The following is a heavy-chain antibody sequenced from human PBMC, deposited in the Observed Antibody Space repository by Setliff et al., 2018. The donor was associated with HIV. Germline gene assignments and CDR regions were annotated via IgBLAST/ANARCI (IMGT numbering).Heavy chain of an antibody. CDR1: GGSISSGDYY. CDR2: IYHSGST. Sequence: SETLSLTCAVSGGSISSGDYYWGWIRQPPGKGLEWTASIYHSGSTYYNPSLKSRVTMSLDTSKNQFSLKLSSVTAADTAVYYCARASLRCHLDYWGQGTLVTVSS. V-gene: IGHV4-39*07. D-gene: IGHD4-17*01. J-gene: IGHJ4*02. CDR3: ARASLRCHLDY.